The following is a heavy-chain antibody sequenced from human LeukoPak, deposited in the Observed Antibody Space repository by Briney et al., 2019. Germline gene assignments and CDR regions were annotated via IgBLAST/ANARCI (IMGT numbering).Heavy chain of an antibody. CDR3: ARQSLLRAAGTVGDAFDI. CDR2: ISSSSSYI. CDR1: GFTFSSYS. V-gene: IGHV3-21*01. Sequence: GGSLRLSCAASGFTFSSYSMNWVRQAPGKGLEWVSSISSSSSYIYYADSVKGRFTISRDNAKNSLYLQMNSLRAEDTAVYYCARQSLLRAAGTVGDAFDIWGQGTMVTVSS. D-gene: IGHD6-13*01. J-gene: IGHJ3*02.